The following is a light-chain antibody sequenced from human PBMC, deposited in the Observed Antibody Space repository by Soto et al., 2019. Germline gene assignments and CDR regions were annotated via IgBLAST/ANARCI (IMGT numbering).Light chain of an antibody. Sequence: QSALTQPRSVSGSPGQSVTISCTGTSSDVGAYNFVSWYQQHPGKAPKLMIYDVNKWPSGVPDRFSGSKSGNTASLTISGLQAEDEADYYCCSNAGSYTGVFGGGTKLTVL. V-gene: IGLV2-11*01. CDR3: CSNAGSYTGV. CDR1: SSDVGAYNF. CDR2: DVN. J-gene: IGLJ3*02.